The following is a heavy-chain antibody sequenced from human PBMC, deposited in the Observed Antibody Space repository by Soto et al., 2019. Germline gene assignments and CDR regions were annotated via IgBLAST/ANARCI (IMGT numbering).Heavy chain of an antibody. D-gene: IGHD1-7*01. CDR1: GYTFTGQY. CDR3: ARESSGITLYGMDV. CDR2: INPNSGDT. J-gene: IGHJ6*02. Sequence: GASVKVSCKASGYTFTGQYMHWVRQAPGQGLEWMGWINPNSGDTNYAQKFQGRVTTTRDTSIGTAYMELSSLRSNDTAIYYCARESSGITLYGMDVWGQGTTVTVSS. V-gene: IGHV1-2*02.